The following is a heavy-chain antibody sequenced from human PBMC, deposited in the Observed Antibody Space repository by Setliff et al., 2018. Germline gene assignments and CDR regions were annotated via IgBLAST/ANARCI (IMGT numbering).Heavy chain of an antibody. Sequence: GGSLRLSCEASGFSFNNYWMYWVRQVPGKGLVWVSGINKDGDGTRYADSVRGGFTISRDNSKNTVYLQMNSLRAEDTAVYYCARDHGWRWLQFVDYWGQGTLVTVSS. J-gene: IGHJ4*02. CDR1: GFSFNNYW. CDR2: INKDGDGT. V-gene: IGHV3-74*01. D-gene: IGHD2-21*01. CDR3: ARDHGWRWLQFVDY.